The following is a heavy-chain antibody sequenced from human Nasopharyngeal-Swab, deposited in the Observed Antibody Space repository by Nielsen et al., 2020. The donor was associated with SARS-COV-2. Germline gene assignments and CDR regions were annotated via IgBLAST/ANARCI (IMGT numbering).Heavy chain of an antibody. V-gene: IGHV3-7*01. D-gene: IGHD3-22*01. Sequence: GGSLRLSCAASAFTFSGYWMNWVRQAPGKGLEWVASIKQDGIEKYYVDPVKGRFTISRDNAKNSLYLQINSLRVEDTAVYYCARVPGGYDSSGYYFDQWGQGTLVTVSS. CDR2: IKQDGIEK. CDR1: AFTFSGYW. J-gene: IGHJ4*02. CDR3: ARVPGGYDSSGYYFDQ.